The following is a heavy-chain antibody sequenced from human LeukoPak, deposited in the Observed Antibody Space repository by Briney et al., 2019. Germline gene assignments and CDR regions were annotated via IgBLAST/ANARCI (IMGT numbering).Heavy chain of an antibody. CDR3: ARGAYGGNWPDY. D-gene: IGHD4-23*01. CDR1: GFTFDDYA. V-gene: IGHV3-53*01. Sequence: PGGSLRLSCAASGFTFDDYAMHWVRQAPGKGLEWVSVIFSGGSTYYADSVKGRFTISRDNSKNTLYLQMNSLRAEDTAVYYCARGAYGGNWPDYWGQGTLVTVSS. CDR2: IFSGGST. J-gene: IGHJ4*02.